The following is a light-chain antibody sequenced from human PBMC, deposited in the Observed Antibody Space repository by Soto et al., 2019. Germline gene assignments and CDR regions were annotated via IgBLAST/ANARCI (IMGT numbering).Light chain of an antibody. CDR3: QQYDSSPWT. CDR1: QSVSSNH. V-gene: IGKV3-20*01. J-gene: IGKJ1*01. CDR2: IAS. Sequence: EIVLTQSPGTLSLSPGERATLSCRASQSVSSNHLAWYQQKTGQTPRLLIYIASNRAPGIPDRFSGSGSGTHFTLTISRVEPEAVAVYYCQQYDSSPWTFGQGTKVEIK.